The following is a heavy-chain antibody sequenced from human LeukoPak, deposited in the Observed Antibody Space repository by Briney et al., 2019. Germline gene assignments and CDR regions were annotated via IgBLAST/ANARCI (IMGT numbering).Heavy chain of an antibody. J-gene: IGHJ6*02. Sequence: GGSLRLSCAASGFTFSSYSMNWVRQAPGKGLEWVAVISYDGSNKYYADSVKGRFTISRDNSKNTLYLQMNSLRAEDTAVYYCARVRYYDSSGYYDSHYYYGMDVWGQGTTVTVSS. CDR1: GFTFSSYS. D-gene: IGHD3-22*01. CDR3: ARVRYYDSSGYYDSHYYYGMDV. V-gene: IGHV3-30*03. CDR2: ISYDGSNK.